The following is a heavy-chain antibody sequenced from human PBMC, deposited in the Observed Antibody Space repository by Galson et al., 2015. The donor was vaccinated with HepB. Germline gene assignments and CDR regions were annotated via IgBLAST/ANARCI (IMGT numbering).Heavy chain of an antibody. V-gene: IGHV3-66*02. Sequence: SLRLSCAASGISVSDNYMSWVRQAPGKWLDWVSVVYSGGNTYYADSVRGRFTISRDNSKNTLYLEMNSLRAGDTAVYYCARGVGMDYGLDVWGPGTTVIVSS. CDR2: VYSGGNT. J-gene: IGHJ6*02. D-gene: IGHD2-21*01. CDR1: GISVSDNY. CDR3: ARGVGMDYGLDV.